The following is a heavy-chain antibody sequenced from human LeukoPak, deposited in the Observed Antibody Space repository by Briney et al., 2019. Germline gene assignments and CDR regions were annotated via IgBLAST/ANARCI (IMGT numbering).Heavy chain of an antibody. V-gene: IGHV3-7*01. CDR2: IRQDGSDK. J-gene: IGHJ4*02. D-gene: IGHD2-15*01. CDR3: ARDRDCGDGGCYPHFDY. CDR1: GFTFSNNW. Sequence: GGSLRLSCAASGFTFSNNWMRWVRQAPGKGLEWVANIRQDGSDKYYMDSVKSRFTISRDNAKNSLSLQMNSLRVEDTAVYYCARDRDCGDGGCYPHFDYWGQGVRVTVSS.